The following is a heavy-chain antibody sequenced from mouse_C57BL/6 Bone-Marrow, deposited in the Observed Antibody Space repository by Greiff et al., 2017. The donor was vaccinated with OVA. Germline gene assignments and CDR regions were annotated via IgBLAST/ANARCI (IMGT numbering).Heavy chain of an antibody. CDR2: IDPSDSYT. J-gene: IGHJ4*01. CDR3: ASYGSSPHYYAMDY. Sequence: VQLQQSGAELVMPGASVKLSCKASGYTFTSYWMHWVKQRPGQGLEWIGEIDPSDSYTNYNQKFKGKSTLTVDKSSSTAYMQLSSLTSEDSAVYYCASYGSSPHYYAMDYWGQGTSVTVSS. CDR1: GYTFTSYW. D-gene: IGHD1-1*01. V-gene: IGHV1-69*01.